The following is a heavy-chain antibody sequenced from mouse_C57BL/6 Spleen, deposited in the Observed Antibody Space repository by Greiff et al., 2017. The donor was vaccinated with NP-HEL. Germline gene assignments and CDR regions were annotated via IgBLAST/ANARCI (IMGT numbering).Heavy chain of an antibody. CDR1: GYAFSSYW. J-gene: IGHJ1*03. D-gene: IGHD1-1*01. CDR2: IYPGDGDT. V-gene: IGHV1-80*01. CDR3: ARWALYYGSSFWYFDV. Sequence: VQLQQSGAELVKPGASVKISCKASGYAFSSYWMNWVKPRPGKGLEWIGQIYPGDGDTNYNGKFKGKATLTADKSSSTAYMQLSSLTSEDSAVYFCARWALYYGSSFWYFDVWGTGTTVTVSS.